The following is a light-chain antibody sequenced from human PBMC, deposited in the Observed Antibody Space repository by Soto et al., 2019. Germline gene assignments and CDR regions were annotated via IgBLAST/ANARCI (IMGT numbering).Light chain of an antibody. J-gene: IGLJ1*01. CDR2: EGH. CDR1: RSDIGSYNL. V-gene: IGLV2-23*01. CDR3: CSSAGADSAPYV. Sequence: QSALTQPASVSGSPGESITIPCTGSRSDIGSYNLVSWYQQYPGKAPKLVIFEGHKLPSDISDRFSGSKSAYTAALTISGRQPDDEADYYCCSSAGADSAPYVLGTGTKLTVL.